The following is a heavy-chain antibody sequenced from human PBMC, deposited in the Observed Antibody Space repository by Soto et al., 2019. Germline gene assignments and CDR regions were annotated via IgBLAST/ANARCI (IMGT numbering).Heavy chain of an antibody. CDR2: INPKSGGT. J-gene: IGHJ6*02. CDR1: GYSFTDYH. D-gene: IGHD2-8*01. CDR3: ARGHSTDCSNGVCSFFYNHEMDV. V-gene: IGHV1-2*04. Sequence: ASVKVSCKASGYSFTDYHIHGVVQSPLRWLDWLGRINPKSGGTSTAQKFQGWVTMTRDRSISTVYMELTRLRSDDTAVYFCARGHSTDCSNGVCSFFYNHEMDVWGQGTTVTVSS.